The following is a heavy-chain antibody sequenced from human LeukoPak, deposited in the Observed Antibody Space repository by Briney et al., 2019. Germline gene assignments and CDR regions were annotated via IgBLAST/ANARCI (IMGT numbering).Heavy chain of an antibody. J-gene: IGHJ5*02. Sequence: GGSLRLSCAASEFTFSSYAMSWVRQAPGKGLEWVSAISGSGGSTYYADSVKGRFTISRDNSKNSLYLQMNSLRAEDTAVYYCARVYSTIFGVVRNWFDPWGQGTLVTVSS. CDR3: ARVYSTIFGVVRNWFDP. CDR1: EFTFSSYA. V-gene: IGHV3-23*01. D-gene: IGHD3-3*01. CDR2: ISGSGGST.